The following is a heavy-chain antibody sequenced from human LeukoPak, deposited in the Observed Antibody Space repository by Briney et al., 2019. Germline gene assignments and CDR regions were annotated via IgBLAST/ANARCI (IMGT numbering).Heavy chain of an antibody. J-gene: IGHJ5*02. CDR3: ARGGDEFDP. CDR1: GFTFSSYG. Sequence: GGSLRLSCAASGFTFSSYGMHWVRQAPGKGLEWVAVIWYDGSNKYYADSVKGRFTISRDNSKNALYLQMNSLRAEDTAVYYCARGGDEFDPWGQGTLVTVSS. CDR2: IWYDGSNK. V-gene: IGHV3-33*01. D-gene: IGHD3-16*01.